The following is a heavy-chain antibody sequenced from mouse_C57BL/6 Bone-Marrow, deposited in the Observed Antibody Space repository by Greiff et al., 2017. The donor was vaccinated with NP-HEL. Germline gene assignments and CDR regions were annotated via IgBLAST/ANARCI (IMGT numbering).Heavy chain of an antibody. Sequence: QVPLQQPGAELVQPGDSVKLSCKASGYTFTSYWMHWVKQRPGQGLEWIGMLHPYSGSTNYNEKFKSKATLTVDKTSSTAYMQHSSPTSEDTSVYDRARGDYWGQGTTLTVSS. CDR3: ARGDY. CDR1: GYTFTSYW. J-gene: IGHJ2*01. V-gene: IGHV1-64*01. CDR2: LHPYSGST.